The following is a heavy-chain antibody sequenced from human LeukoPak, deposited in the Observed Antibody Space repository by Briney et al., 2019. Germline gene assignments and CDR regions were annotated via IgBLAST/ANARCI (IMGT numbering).Heavy chain of an antibody. V-gene: IGHV4-38-2*02. CDR1: GYSISSGYY. J-gene: IGHJ4*02. D-gene: IGHD5-18*01. Sequence: PSETLSLTCTVSGYSISSGYYWGWIRQPPGKGLEWIGSIYHSGSTYYNPSLKSRVTISVDTSKNQFSLKLSSVTAADTAVYYCARYGYGLGFDYWGQGTLVTVSS. CDR2: IYHSGST. CDR3: ARYGYGLGFDY.